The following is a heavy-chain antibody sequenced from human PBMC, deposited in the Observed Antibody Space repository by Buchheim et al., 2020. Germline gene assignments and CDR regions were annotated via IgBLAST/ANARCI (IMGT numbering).Heavy chain of an antibody. CDR3: ARAPSRDYGGNRGGLQP. Sequence: QVQLVQSGAEVKKPGASVKVSCKASGYTFTSYYMHWVRQAPGQGLEWMGIINPSGGSTSYAQKFQGRVTMTRDTSKSTVYMELSSLRSEDTAVYYCARAPSRDYGGNRGGLQPWGQGTL. D-gene: IGHD4-23*01. CDR1: GYTFTSYY. V-gene: IGHV1-46*01. CDR2: INPSGGST. J-gene: IGHJ4*02.